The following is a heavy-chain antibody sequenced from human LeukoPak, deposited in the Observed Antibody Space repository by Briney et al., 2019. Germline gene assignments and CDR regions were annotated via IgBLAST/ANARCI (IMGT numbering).Heavy chain of an antibody. Sequence: PGGSLRLSCAASGFTFSNYWMSWVRQAPGKGLEWVANINQDGSEKYYVDSVKGRFTISRDNAKNSLYLQMNSLRAEDTAVYYCAKDPGGGAVTDRFDSWGQGTLVTVSS. CDR2: INQDGSEK. D-gene: IGHD6-19*01. J-gene: IGHJ4*02. V-gene: IGHV3-7*01. CDR3: AKDPGGGAVTDRFDS. CDR1: GFTFSNYW.